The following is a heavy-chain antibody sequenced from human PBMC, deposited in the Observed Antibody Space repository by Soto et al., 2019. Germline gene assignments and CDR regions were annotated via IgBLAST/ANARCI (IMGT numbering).Heavy chain of an antibody. D-gene: IGHD2-15*01. Sequence: QVQLVESGGGLVKPGGSLRLSCAASGFTFSDYYMSWIRQAPGKGPEWLSYISSSGTSIFYADSVKGRFTISRDTAKNSLYLQWNSLRVEDTAVYYCARDRYCSGATGQGSVFDFHIWGQGTMVTVSS. V-gene: IGHV3-11*01. CDR1: GFTFSDYY. CDR2: ISSSGTSI. CDR3: ARDRYCSGATGQGSVFDFHI. J-gene: IGHJ3*02.